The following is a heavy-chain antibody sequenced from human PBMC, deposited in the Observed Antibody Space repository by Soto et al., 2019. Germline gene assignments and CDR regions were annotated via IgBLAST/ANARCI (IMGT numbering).Heavy chain of an antibody. Sequence: QVQLVESGGGVVQPGRSLRLSCAASGFTFSSYAMHWVRQAPGKGLEWVTVTSYDGSSKYYADSVKGRFTISSDNSKNTLYLQMNSLRAEDTAVYYCARERYTTYYFDYWGQGTLVTVSS. CDR3: ARERYTTYYFDY. V-gene: IGHV3-30-3*01. CDR2: TSYDGSSK. CDR1: GFTFSSYA. J-gene: IGHJ4*02. D-gene: IGHD1-1*01.